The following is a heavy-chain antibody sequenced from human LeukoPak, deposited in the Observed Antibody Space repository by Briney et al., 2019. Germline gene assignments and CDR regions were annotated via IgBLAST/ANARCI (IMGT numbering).Heavy chain of an antibody. V-gene: IGHV3-23*01. CDR1: GFTFSSNA. Sequence: GGSLRLSCAASGFTFSSNAMSWVRQAPGKGLEWVSAISGSGGSTYYADSVKGRFTISRDNSKNTLYLQMNSLRAEDTAVYYCAKVRIQLWDVFDYWGQGTLVTVSS. D-gene: IGHD5-18*01. CDR2: ISGSGGST. J-gene: IGHJ4*02. CDR3: AKVRIQLWDVFDY.